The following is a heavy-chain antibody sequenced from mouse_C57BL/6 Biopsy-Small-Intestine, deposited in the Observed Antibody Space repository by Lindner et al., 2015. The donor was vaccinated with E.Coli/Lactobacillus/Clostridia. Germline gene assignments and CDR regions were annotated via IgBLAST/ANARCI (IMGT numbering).Heavy chain of an antibody. V-gene: IGHV1-81*01. J-gene: IGHJ1*03. Sequence: VQLQESGAELARPGTSMKLSCKASGYTFASYGISWVKQGIGQGLEWIGEIYPRSGNTYYNEKFKGKATLTADKSSSTAYMELRSLTSEDSAVYFCARRFPITTVVATGYFDVWGTGTTVTVSS. CDR3: ARRFPITTVVATGYFDV. D-gene: IGHD1-1*01. CDR2: IYPRSGNT. CDR1: GYTFASYG.